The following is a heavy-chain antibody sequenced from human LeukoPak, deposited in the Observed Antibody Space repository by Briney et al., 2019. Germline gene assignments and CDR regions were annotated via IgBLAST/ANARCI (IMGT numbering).Heavy chain of an antibody. V-gene: IGHV5-51*01. Sequence: GESLKISCKGSGYSFTTYFIGWVRQMPGKGLEWMGLFYPGDSDTRYSPSFQGQVTISADKSISTAYLQWSSLKASDTAMYYCATFADAKASFPGHYWGQGTLVTVSS. CDR2: FYPGDSDT. CDR1: GYSFTTYF. D-gene: IGHD2-2*01. J-gene: IGHJ4*02. CDR3: ATFADAKASFPGHY.